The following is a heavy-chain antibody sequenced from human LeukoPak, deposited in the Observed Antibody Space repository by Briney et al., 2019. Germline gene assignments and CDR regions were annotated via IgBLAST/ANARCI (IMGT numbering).Heavy chain of an antibody. J-gene: IGHJ4*02. CDR1: GYTFDNYG. CDR3: ARGTMIVVDPADY. CDR2: ISAYNGNT. D-gene: IGHD3-22*01. V-gene: IGHV1-18*01. Sequence: ASVKVSCKASGYTFDNYGISWVRQAPGQGLEWMGWISAYNGNTNYAQNLQGRVTMTTDTSTSTAYMELRSLRSDDTAVCYCARGTMIVVDPADYWGQGTLVTVSS.